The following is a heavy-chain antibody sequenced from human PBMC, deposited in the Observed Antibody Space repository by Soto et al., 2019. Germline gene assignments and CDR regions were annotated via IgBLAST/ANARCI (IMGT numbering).Heavy chain of an antibody. V-gene: IGHV3-15*07. CDR2: IKSKTDGGTT. Sequence: GGSLRLSCAASGFTFSNAWMNWVRQAPGKGLEWVGRIKSKTDGGTTDYAAPVKGRFTISRDDSKNTLYLQMNSLKTEDTAVYYCTTDSAQIQLWLLGRYYGMDVWGQGTTVTVSS. J-gene: IGHJ6*02. CDR3: TTDSAQIQLWLLGRYYGMDV. D-gene: IGHD5-18*01. CDR1: GFTFSNAW.